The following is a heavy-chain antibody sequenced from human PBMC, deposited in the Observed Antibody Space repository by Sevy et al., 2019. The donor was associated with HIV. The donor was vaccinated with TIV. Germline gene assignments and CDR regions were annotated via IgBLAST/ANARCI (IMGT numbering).Heavy chain of an antibody. CDR1: GFPLSGYW. D-gene: IGHD6-13*01. CDR2: LKSVESST. Sequence: LRLSCAASGFPLSGYWMQWVRQVPGEGLVWVSRLKSVESSTTYADSVKGRFTVSRDNAKNTVYLQMNSLRAEDTGVYYCAREASSWYGVDYWGQGTLVTVSS. V-gene: IGHV3-74*01. CDR3: AREASSWYGVDY. J-gene: IGHJ4*02.